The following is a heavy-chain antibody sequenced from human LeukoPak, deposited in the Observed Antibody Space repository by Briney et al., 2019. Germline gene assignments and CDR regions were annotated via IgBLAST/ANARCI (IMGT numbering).Heavy chain of an antibody. CDR2: IDRDGSRI. V-gene: IGHV3-74*01. CDR3: ARDENCSSTSCYFGTNWFDP. Sequence: GGSLRLSCAVSGFTFSSYWMHWVRQAPEKGLVWVSRIDRDGSRINYADSVKGRFTISRDNAKNSLYLQMNSLRAEDTAVYYCARDENCSSTSCYFGTNWFDPWGQGTLVTVSS. J-gene: IGHJ5*02. D-gene: IGHD2-2*01. CDR1: GFTFSSYW.